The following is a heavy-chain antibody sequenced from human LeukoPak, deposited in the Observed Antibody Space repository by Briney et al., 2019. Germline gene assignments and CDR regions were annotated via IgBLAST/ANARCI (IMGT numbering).Heavy chain of an antibody. CDR3: ARDHADFWSGSSDY. Sequence: PGGSLRLSCAASGFTFSRYWMHWVRQAPGKGLVWVSRINSDGSSTRYGDSVKGRFTISRDNAKNTLYLQMNSLRAEDTAVYYCARDHADFWSGSSDYWGQGTLVTVSS. D-gene: IGHD3-3*01. V-gene: IGHV3-74*01. CDR1: GFTFSRYW. J-gene: IGHJ4*02. CDR2: INSDGSST.